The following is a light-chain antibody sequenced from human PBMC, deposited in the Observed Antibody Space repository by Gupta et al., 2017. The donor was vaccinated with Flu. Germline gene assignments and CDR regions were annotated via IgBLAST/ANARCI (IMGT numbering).Light chain of an antibody. Sequence: VAITSTASNSNIRADFEVHWYQQLPATAPNHLIYDKNNRPSGVPDRCSGEKTGTYASPVTIGVQAEEEADDYYQYSDSTLSGYVLGGGTRVTVL. V-gene: IGLV1-40*01. CDR3: QYSDSTLSGYV. CDR1: NSNIRADFE. CDR2: DKN. J-gene: IGLJ1*01.